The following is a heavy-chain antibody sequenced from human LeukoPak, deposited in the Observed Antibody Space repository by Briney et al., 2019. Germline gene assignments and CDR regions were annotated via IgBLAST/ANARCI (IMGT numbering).Heavy chain of an antibody. J-gene: IGHJ3*02. D-gene: IGHD3-22*01. Sequence: GGSLRLSCAASGFTFSSYSMNRVRQAPGKGLEWVSSISSSNSYIYYADSVKGRFTISRDNAKNSLYLQMNSLRAEDTAVYYCARAPRPPNTYYYDSEGDGDAFDIWGQGTMVTVSS. V-gene: IGHV3-21*01. CDR1: GFTFSSYS. CDR3: ARAPRPPNTYYYDSEGDGDAFDI. CDR2: ISSSNSYI.